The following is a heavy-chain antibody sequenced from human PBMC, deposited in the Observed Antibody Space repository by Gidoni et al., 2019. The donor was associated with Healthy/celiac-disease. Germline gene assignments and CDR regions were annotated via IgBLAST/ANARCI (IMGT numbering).Heavy chain of an antibody. CDR3: ARDGNDFWSGYSAAQSTPIHMDV. J-gene: IGHJ6*03. D-gene: IGHD3-3*01. V-gene: IGHV1-69*06. CDR1: GGTFSSYA. CDR2: IIPIFGTA. Sequence: QVQLVQSGAEVKKPGSSVKVSCKASGGTFSSYAISWVRQAPGQGLEWMGGIIPIFGTANYAQKFQRRVTITADKSTSTAYMELSSLRSEDTAVYYCARDGNDFWSGYSAAQSTPIHMDVWGKGTTVTVSS.